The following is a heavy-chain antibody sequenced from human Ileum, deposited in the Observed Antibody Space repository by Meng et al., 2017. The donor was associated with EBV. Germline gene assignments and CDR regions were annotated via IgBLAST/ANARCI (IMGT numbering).Heavy chain of an antibody. Sequence: VPLVQSGGEVKTPGASVKVSCKASGYTFTNSDISWVRTATGQGLEWMGWMNPKTGTAHYAQKFQGRVSMTRDTSITTAYLELSSLTSEDTAVYYCVRTLERGDYWGQGTLLTVSS. CDR2: MNPKTGTA. V-gene: IGHV1-8*01. J-gene: IGHJ4*02. D-gene: IGHD5-24*01. CDR3: VRTLERGDY. CDR1: GYTFTNSD.